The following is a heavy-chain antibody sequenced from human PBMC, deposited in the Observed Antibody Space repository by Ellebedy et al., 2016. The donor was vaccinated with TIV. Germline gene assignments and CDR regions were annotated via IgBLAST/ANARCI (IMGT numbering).Heavy chain of an antibody. CDR1: GGSIRSGGYS. Sequence: SQTLSLTXAVSGGSIRSGGYSWSWIRQPPGKGLEWIGYIYHSGSTYYNPSLKSRVTISVDRSKNQFSLKLSSVTAADTAVYYCARVGPSYCGGDCYSYFDYWGQGTLVTVSS. CDR3: ARVGPSYCGGDCYSYFDY. CDR2: IYHSGST. J-gene: IGHJ4*02. D-gene: IGHD2-21*02. V-gene: IGHV4-30-2*01.